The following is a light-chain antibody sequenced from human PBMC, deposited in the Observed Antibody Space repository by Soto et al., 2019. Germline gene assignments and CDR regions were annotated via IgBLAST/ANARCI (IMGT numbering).Light chain of an antibody. CDR2: GAS. V-gene: IGKV3-20*01. CDR3: QQYGSSHPST. J-gene: IGKJ1*01. Sequence: EIVLTQSPGILSLSPGERATLSCRASQSVSNDFLAWYQQKPGQAPRLLIYGASTRATDVPDRFSGSASGADFTLTISRLEPEDFAVYYCQQYGSSHPSTFGQGTKVE. CDR1: QSVSNDF.